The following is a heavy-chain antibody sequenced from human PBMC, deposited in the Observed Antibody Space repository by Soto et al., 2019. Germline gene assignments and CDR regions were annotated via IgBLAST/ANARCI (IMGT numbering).Heavy chain of an antibody. D-gene: IGHD6-19*01. CDR2: TSHRGT. CDR3: ARYIALSGTFYFDY. Sequence: QVQLQESGPGLVKLLGTLSLTCAVSGDSISSGNWWSWVRQTPGKGLEWIGETSHRGTNYSPSLKSRVTISIDNLRYQFSLKLSPVTAADTAVYYCARYIALSGTFYFDYWGQGALVTVSS. J-gene: IGHJ4*02. V-gene: IGHV4-4*02. CDR1: GDSISSGNW.